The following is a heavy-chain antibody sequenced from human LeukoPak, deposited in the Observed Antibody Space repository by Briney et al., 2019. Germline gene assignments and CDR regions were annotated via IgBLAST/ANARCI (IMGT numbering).Heavy chain of an antibody. CDR3: ARGASSPSLYYYYMDV. CDR1: GFTFSSYA. D-gene: IGHD6-6*01. Sequence: GGSLRLSCAASGFTFSSYAMHWVRQAPGKGLEYVSAISSNGGSTYYANSVKDRFTISRDNSKNTLYLQMGSLRAEDMAVYYCARGASSPSLYYYYMDVWGKGTTVTVSS. V-gene: IGHV3-64*01. CDR2: ISSNGGST. J-gene: IGHJ6*03.